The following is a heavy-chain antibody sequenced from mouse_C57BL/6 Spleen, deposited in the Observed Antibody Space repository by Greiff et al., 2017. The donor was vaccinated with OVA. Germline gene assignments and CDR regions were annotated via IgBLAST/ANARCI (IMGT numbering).Heavy chain of an antibody. CDR3: ARDQGLLYYFDY. CDR1: GFTFSDYY. CDR2: INYDGSST. Sequence: DVKLVESEGGLVQPGSSMKLSCTASGFTFSDYYMAWVRQVPEKGLEWVANINYDGSSTYYLDSLKSRFIISRDNAKNILYLQMSSLKSEDTATYYCARDQGLLYYFDYWGQGTTLTVSS. J-gene: IGHJ2*01. D-gene: IGHD2-10*01. V-gene: IGHV5-16*01.